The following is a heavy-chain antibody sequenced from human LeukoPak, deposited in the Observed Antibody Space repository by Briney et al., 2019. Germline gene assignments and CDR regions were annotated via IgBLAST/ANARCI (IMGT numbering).Heavy chain of an antibody. V-gene: IGHV3-23*01. CDR3: AKGNHYYGSGSYSSFDY. CDR2: FSGSGGST. Sequence: PGGSLRLSCAASGFTFSSYAMSWVRQAPGKGLEWVSAFSGSGGSTYYADSVKGRFTISRDNSKNTLYLQMNSLRAEDKAVYYCAKGNHYYGSGSYSSFDYWGQGTLVTVSS. D-gene: IGHD3-10*01. CDR1: GFTFSSYA. J-gene: IGHJ4*02.